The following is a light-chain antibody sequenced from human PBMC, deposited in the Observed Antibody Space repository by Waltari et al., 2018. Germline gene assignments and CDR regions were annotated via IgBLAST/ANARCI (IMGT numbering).Light chain of an antibody. J-gene: IGKJ4*01. CDR3: QQRSDWLLT. CDR1: QCVSSY. Sequence: EIVLTQSPATLSLSPGERATLPCRASQCVSSYLAWYQQKSGKAPRPPIYDASNSAAGTPARFSGGGSGADFTLTIRSLELGEFAVYHYQQRSDWLLTFGGGTKVEIK. V-gene: IGKV3-11*01. CDR2: DAS.